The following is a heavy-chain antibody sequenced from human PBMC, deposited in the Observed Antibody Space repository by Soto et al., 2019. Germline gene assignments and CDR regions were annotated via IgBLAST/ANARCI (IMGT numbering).Heavy chain of an antibody. CDR1: GCTFSRHP. J-gene: IGHJ1*01. V-gene: IGHV1-69*06. CDR2: IIPIFGTA. Sequence: SVKSACKTAGCTFSRHPISYVVQDNGRGLGWMGGIIPIFGTANYAQKFQGRVTITADKSTSTAYMELSSLRSEDTAFYYCVKDESINWYSGHFRHWGQGTLVTVSS. CDR3: VKDESINWYSGHFRH. D-gene: IGHD6-13*01.